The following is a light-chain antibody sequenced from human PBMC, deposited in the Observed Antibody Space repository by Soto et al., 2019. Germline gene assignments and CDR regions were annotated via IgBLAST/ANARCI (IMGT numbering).Light chain of an antibody. V-gene: IGLV2-8*01. Sequence: QSALTQPPSASGSPGQSVTISCTGTSSDVGGYNYVSWYQQHPGKAPKLMIYEVSKRPSGVPDRFSVSKSGNTASLTVSGLRAGDEGGYYCGPYTGRTHGAFGGGTK. CDR1: SSDVGGYNY. J-gene: IGLJ3*02. CDR2: EVS. CDR3: GPYTGRTHGA.